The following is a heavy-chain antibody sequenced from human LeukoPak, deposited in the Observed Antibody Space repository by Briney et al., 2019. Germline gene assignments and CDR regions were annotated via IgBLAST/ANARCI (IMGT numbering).Heavy chain of an antibody. D-gene: IGHD6-13*01. J-gene: IGHJ4*02. CDR3: TTIAAAGQVDY. CDR2: IKSKTDGGTT. Sequence: PGGSLRLSCAASGFTFSNAWMSWVRQAPGKGLEWVGRIKSKTDGGTTDYAAPVKGRFIISRDDSKNTLYVQMNSLKTEDTAVYYCTTIAAAGQVDYWGQGTLVTVSS. CDR1: GFTFSNAW. V-gene: IGHV3-15*01.